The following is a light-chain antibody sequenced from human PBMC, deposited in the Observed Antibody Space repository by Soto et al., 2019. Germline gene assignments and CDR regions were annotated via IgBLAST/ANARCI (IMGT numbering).Light chain of an antibody. Sequence: QSVLTQPPSASGTPGQRVTISCSGSSSNIGSNYVYWYQQLPGTAPKLLIYRNNQRPSGVPDRFSGSKSGTSASLAISVLRSEDEADYYCAAWDDSLSALVVFGGGTKLTVL. CDR2: RNN. J-gene: IGLJ2*01. CDR3: AAWDDSLSALVV. V-gene: IGLV1-47*01. CDR1: SSNIGSNY.